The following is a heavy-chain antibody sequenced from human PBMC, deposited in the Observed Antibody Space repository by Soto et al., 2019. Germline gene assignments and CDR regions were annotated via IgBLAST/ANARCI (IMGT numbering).Heavy chain of an antibody. V-gene: IGHV1-3*01. CDR2: INAGNGNT. Sequence: ASVKVSCKASGYTFTSYAMHWVRQAPGQRLEWMGWINAGNGNTKYSQKFQGRVTITRDTSASTAYMELSSLRSEDTAVYYCARPLENYDFWSSYYTPPYYYYGMDVWGQGTTVTVSS. CDR3: ARPLENYDFWSSYYTPPYYYYGMDV. CDR1: GYTFTSYA. J-gene: IGHJ6*02. D-gene: IGHD3-3*01.